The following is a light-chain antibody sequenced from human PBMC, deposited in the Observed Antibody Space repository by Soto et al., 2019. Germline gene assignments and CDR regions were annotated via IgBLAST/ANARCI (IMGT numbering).Light chain of an antibody. Sequence: DIHITHSPSSLSSSLVERVTITCRASQGISSWLVWYQQKPEKAPRSLIYAASSLQTGVPSRFSGSGSGTDFTLTISGLQPEDFATYYCQQYDTYPWTFGQGTKVDIK. CDR3: QQYDTYPWT. CDR2: AAS. J-gene: IGKJ1*01. CDR1: QGISSW. V-gene: IGKV1D-16*01.